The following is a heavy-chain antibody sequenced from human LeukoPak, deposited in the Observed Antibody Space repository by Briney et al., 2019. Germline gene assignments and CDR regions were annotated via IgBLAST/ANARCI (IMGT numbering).Heavy chain of an antibody. V-gene: IGHV1-3*01. Sequence: ASVKVSCKASGYTFTSYAMHWVRQAPGQRLEWMGWINAGNGNTKYSQKFQGRVTITRDTSASTAYMELSSLGSEDTAVYYCASSRNPLWLLGYWGQGTLVTVSS. CDR1: GYTFTSYA. J-gene: IGHJ4*02. CDR2: INAGNGNT. CDR3: ASSRNPLWLLGY. D-gene: IGHD5-18*01.